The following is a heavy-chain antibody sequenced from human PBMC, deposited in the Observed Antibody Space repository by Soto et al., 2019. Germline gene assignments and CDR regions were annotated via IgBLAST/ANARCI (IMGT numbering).Heavy chain of an antibody. CDR1: GFTFSSYD. J-gene: IGHJ4*02. D-gene: IGHD2-21*02. CDR2: ISPNGGST. V-gene: IGHV3-64D*06. Sequence: SLRLSCSASGFTFSSYDVHWVRQTPGKGLEFVAGISPNGGSTFYADSVKGRSTISRDNSKNTLYLQMSSVRPDDTAVYYCVKLTAYWGQGTQVTVSS. CDR3: VKLTAY.